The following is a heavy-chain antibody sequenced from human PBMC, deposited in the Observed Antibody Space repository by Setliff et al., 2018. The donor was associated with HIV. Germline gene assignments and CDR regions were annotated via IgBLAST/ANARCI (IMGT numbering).Heavy chain of an antibody. CDR1: GYTFSNYD. V-gene: IGHV1-8*02. CDR3: APTRAYPPLEYFHH. CDR2: MNPNSGNT. J-gene: IGHJ1*01. Sequence: ASVKVSCKASGYTFSNYDINWVRQATGQGLEWMAWMNPNSGNTGYAQKFQGRVTLTRDTSISTAYMELSSLRSEDTAVYYCAPTRAYPPLEYFHHWGQGTLVTVSS.